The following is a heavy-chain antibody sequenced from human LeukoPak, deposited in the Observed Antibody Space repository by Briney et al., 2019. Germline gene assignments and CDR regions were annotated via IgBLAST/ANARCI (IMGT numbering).Heavy chain of an antibody. D-gene: IGHD2-15*01. J-gene: IGHJ4*02. V-gene: IGHV3-30-3*01. CDR2: ISYDGSNK. CDR3: ARGAELPDY. CDR1: GFTFSSYA. Sequence: GRSLRLSCAASGFTFSSYAMHWVRQAPGKGLEWVAVISYDGSNKYYADSVKGRFTISRDNSKNTLYLQMNSLRAEDTAVYFCARGAELPDYWGQGTLVTVSS.